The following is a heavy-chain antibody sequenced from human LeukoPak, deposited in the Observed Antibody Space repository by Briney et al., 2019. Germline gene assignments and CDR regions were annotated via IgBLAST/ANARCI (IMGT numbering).Heavy chain of an antibody. CDR3: ARDPIVVVPAASGYFDY. CDR1: GFTLSSYG. CDR2: IWYDGSNK. J-gene: IGHJ4*02. D-gene: IGHD2-2*01. V-gene: IGHV3-33*01. Sequence: GGSLRLSCAASGFTLSSYGMHWVRQAPGKGLEWVAVIWYDGSNKYYADSVKGRFTISRDNSKNTLYLQMNSLRAEDTAVYYCARDPIVVVPAASGYFDYWGQGTLVTVSS.